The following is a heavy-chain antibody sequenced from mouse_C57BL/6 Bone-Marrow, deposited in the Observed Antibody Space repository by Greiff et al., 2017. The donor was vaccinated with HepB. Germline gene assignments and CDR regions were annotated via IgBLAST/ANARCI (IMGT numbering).Heavy chain of an antibody. Sequence: DVQLQESGGDLVKPGGSLKLSCAASGFTFSSYGMSWVRQTPDKRLEWVATISSGGSYTYYPDSVKGRFTISRDNAKNTLYLQMSSLKSEDTAMYYCARLNGDVWGTGTTVTVSS. V-gene: IGHV5-6*01. CDR3: ARLNGDV. CDR2: ISSGGSYT. CDR1: GFTFSSYG. J-gene: IGHJ1*03.